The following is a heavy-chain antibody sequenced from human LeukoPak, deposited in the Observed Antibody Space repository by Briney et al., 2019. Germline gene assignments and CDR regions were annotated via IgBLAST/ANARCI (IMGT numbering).Heavy chain of an antibody. D-gene: IGHD2-15*01. J-gene: IGHJ3*02. Sequence: GGSLRLSCSASGFTFSSYAMHWVRQAPGKGLEYVSAISSNGGSTYYADSVKGRFTISRDNSKNTLYLQMSSLRAEDTAVYYCVKDRQWYCSGGSCDYAFDIWGQGTMVTVSS. V-gene: IGHV3-64D*06. CDR3: VKDRQWYCSGGSCDYAFDI. CDR2: ISSNGGST. CDR1: GFTFSSYA.